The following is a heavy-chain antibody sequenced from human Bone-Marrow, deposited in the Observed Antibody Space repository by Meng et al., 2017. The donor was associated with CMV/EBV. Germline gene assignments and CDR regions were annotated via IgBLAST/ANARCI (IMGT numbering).Heavy chain of an antibody. J-gene: IGHJ6*01. Sequence: SETLSLTCTVSGDSISGSTFYWGWIRQPPGKGLEWIGSIYYSGSTYYNPSLKSRVTISVDTSKNQFSLNLSSATAADTAVYYCARGRGYDLYYGMDVWGQGNTVNVSS. D-gene: IGHD5-12*01. CDR1: GDSISGSTFY. CDR3: ARGRGYDLYYGMDV. CDR2: IYYSGST. V-gene: IGHV4-39*07.